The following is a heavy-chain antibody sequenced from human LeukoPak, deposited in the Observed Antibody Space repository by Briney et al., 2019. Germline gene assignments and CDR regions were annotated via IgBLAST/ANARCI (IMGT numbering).Heavy chain of an antibody. J-gene: IGHJ4*02. CDR3: ARGFKRGYPLDY. D-gene: IGHD5-12*01. CDR2: IYYSGST. CDR1: GGSISSYY. V-gene: IGHV4-59*01. Sequence: PSETLSLTCTVSGGSISSYYWSWIRQPPGKELEWIGYIYYSGSTNYNPSLKSRVTISVDTSKNQFSLKLSSVTAADTAVYYCARGFKRGYPLDYWGQGTLVTVSS.